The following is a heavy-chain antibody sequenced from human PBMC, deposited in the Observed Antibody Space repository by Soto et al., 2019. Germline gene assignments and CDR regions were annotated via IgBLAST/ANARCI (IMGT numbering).Heavy chain of an antibody. J-gene: IGHJ4*02. CDR2: ISAYNGNT. Sequence: GASVKVSCKASGYTFTSYGISWVRQAPGQGLEWMGWISAYNGNTNYAQKLQGRVTMTTDTSTSTAYMERRSLRSDDTAVYYCVTMRIGSVPPGLDYFDYWGQGTLVTVSS. V-gene: IGHV1-18*01. CDR1: GYTFTSYG. D-gene: IGHD3-3*02. CDR3: VTMRIGSVPPGLDYFDY.